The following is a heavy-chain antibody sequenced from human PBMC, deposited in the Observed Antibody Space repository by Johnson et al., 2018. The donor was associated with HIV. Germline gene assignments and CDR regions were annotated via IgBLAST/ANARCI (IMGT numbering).Heavy chain of an antibody. CDR2: ISHDGSNK. CDR1: GFTFSNYA. CDR3: ARSKDCSGGSCPEGFDI. J-gene: IGHJ3*02. V-gene: IGHV3-30-3*01. Sequence: QVQLVESGGGLVQPGGSLRLSCAASGFTFSNYALHWVRQAPGRGLEWVALISHDGSNKDYADSVKGRFTISRDNSKNTLYLQMSSLRVEDTAVYCCARSKDCSGGSCPEGFDIWGQGTMVIVSS. D-gene: IGHD2-15*01.